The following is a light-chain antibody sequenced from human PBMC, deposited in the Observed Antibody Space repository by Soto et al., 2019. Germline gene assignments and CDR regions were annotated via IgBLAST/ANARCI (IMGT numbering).Light chain of an antibody. CDR2: AAS. CDR3: QQYNNWPLT. Sequence: EVMMTQSPATLSVSLGDRATLSCRASQSVSSNLAWYQQKPGQAPRLLIYAASTRATGIPARFSGRGSGTEFPLTISSLQSEDFAVYSCQQYNNWPLTFGGGTKVE. J-gene: IGKJ4*01. V-gene: IGKV3-15*01. CDR1: QSVSSN.